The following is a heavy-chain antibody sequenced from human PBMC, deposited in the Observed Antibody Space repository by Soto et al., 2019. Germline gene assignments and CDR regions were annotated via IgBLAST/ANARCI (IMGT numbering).Heavy chain of an antibody. CDR3: ARVAIVGATRAQFDY. CDR1: GFSFDDYA. D-gene: IGHD1-26*01. Sequence: PGGSLRLSCAASGFSFDDYAMHWVRQAPGKGLEWVSGISGNSATLGYTDSVQGRFTISRDNAKKCMYLQMNSLRAEDTALYYCARVAIVGATRAQFDYWGQGTLVTVSS. V-gene: IGHV3-9*01. J-gene: IGHJ4*02. CDR2: ISGNSATL.